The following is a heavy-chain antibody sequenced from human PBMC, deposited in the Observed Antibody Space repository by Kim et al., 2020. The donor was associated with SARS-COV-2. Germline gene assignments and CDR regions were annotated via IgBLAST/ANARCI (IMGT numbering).Heavy chain of an antibody. V-gene: IGHV4-4*07. CDR2: IYTSGST. D-gene: IGHD3-3*01. CDR1: GGSISSYY. CDR3: ARDGGDDFWSGYWEGYFDY. Sequence: SETLSLTCTVSGGSISSYYWSWIRQPAGKGLEWIGRIYTSGSTNYNPSLKSRVTMSVDTSKNQFSLKLSSVTAADTAVYYCARDGGDDFWSGYWEGYFDYWGQGTLVTVSS. J-gene: IGHJ4*02.